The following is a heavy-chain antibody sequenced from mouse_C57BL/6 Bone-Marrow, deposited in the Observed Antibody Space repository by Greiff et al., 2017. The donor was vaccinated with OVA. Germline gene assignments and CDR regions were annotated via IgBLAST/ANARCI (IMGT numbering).Heavy chain of an antibody. J-gene: IGHJ4*01. CDR1: GYTFTSYG. CDR2: IYPRSGNT. CDR3: ARGGLLWSYYYAMDY. D-gene: IGHD1-1*02. V-gene: IGHV1-81*01. Sequence: QVQLQQSGAELARPGASVKLSCKASGYTFTSYGISWVKQRTGQGLEWIGEIYPRSGNTYYNEKFKGKATLTADKSSSTAYMELRSLTSADSAVYFCARGGLLWSYYYAMDYWGQGTSVTVSS.